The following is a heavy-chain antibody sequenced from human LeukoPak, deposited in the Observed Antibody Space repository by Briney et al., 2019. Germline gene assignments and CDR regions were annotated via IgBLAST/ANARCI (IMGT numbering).Heavy chain of an antibody. CDR1: GFTFSNYW. CDR3: ARDEGATETTYRFDY. J-gene: IGHJ4*02. Sequence: GGSLRLSCAASGFTFSNYWMSWVRQTPGKGLEGGANIKYDGSEKMYLDSGRGRLTIFRDNAKNSLYLQMTSLRVEDTAVYYCARDEGATETTYRFDYWGQGALVTVSS. D-gene: IGHD4-17*01. V-gene: IGHV3-7*01. CDR2: IKYDGSEK.